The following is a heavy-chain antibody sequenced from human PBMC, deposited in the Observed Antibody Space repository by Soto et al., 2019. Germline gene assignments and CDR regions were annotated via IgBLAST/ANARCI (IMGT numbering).Heavy chain of an antibody. CDR3: DKERPKTPWKFDF. CDR1: GFTFASCG. CDR2: ISQTGANT. Sequence: PGGSLRLSCLASGFTFASCGMSWVRQAPGKGLEWVAGISQTGANTYYADSVRGRFIISRDNSRNTVSLEMNGLSGEDSALYSCDKERPKTPWKFDFWGQGTKVTVSS. J-gene: IGHJ4*01. D-gene: IGHD1-1*01. V-gene: IGHV3-23*01.